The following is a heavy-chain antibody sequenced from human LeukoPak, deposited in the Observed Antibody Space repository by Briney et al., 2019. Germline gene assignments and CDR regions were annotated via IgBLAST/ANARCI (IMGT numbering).Heavy chain of an antibody. D-gene: IGHD6-13*01. J-gene: IGHJ6*02. CDR2: IYTSGST. Sequence: SETLSLTCTVSGGSISSYYWSWIRQPAGKGLEWIGRIYTSGSTNYNPSLKSRVTMSVDTSKNQFSLKLSSETAADTAVYYCAREGPNLYSSSWAPIPHYYYYGMDVWGQGTTVTVSS. CDR1: GGSISSYY. V-gene: IGHV4-4*07. CDR3: AREGPNLYSSSWAPIPHYYYYGMDV.